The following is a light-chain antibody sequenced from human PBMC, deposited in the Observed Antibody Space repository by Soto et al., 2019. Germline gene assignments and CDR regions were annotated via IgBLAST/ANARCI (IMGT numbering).Light chain of an antibody. CDR1: SSDVGGYNY. J-gene: IGLJ2*01. CDR2: EVS. Sequence: QSVLTQPASVSGSPGQSITISCTGTSSDVGGYNYVSWYQQHPGKAPKLMIYEVSNRPSGVSNRFSGSKSANTASLTISGLQAEDEADYYCSSYTSPSTLVVFGGGTKLTVL. CDR3: SSYTSPSTLVV. V-gene: IGLV2-14*01.